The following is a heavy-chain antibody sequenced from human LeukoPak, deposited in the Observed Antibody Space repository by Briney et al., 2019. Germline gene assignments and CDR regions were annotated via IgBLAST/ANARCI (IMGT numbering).Heavy chain of an antibody. V-gene: IGHV4-39*02. J-gene: IGHJ5*02. CDR2: VSPGRPS. CDR1: GGSISGITYY. Sequence: SETPSLACILSGGSISGITYYYGGCMRQSPGKGLEYIGSVSPGRPSYFNPSLKSRVTMSVDTSENHFSLKLKSVSAADTAVYYCAMETIAAGGLEVDLWGQGTLVTVSS. D-gene: IGHD6-13*01. CDR3: AMETIAAGGLEVDL.